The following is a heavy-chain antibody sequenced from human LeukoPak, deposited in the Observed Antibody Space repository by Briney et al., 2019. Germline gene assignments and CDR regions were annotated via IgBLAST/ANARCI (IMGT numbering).Heavy chain of an antibody. J-gene: IGHJ6*03. D-gene: IGHD6-19*01. CDR3: ARVSHLRSSGPRHYMDV. CDR1: GYTFTSYG. Sequence: ASVKVSCKASGYTFTSYGISWVRQAPGQGLEWMGWISAYNGNTNYAQKLQGRVTMTTDTSASTAYMELRSLRSDDTAVYYCARVSHLRSSGPRHYMDVWGKGTTVTISS. CDR2: ISAYNGNT. V-gene: IGHV1-18*01.